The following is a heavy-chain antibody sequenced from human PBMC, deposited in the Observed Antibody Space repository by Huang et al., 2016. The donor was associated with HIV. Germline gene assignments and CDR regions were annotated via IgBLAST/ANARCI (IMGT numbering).Heavy chain of an antibody. CDR2: IYPSESKS. V-gene: IGHV5-51*03. Sequence: EVQLVQSGAEVKKPGESLKISCTGSGYSFSIYWIAWVRQMPGKGLEWIGIIYPSESKSTYSPSFEGHGSISVDKSINTVYLHWSSLKASDTAIYYCAKGRRAFDVWGQGTWVTVSS. CDR1: GYSFSIYW. J-gene: IGHJ3*01. CDR3: AKGRRAFDV.